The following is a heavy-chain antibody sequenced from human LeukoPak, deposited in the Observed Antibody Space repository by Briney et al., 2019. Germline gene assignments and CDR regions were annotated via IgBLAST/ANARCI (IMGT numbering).Heavy chain of an antibody. J-gene: IGHJ3*02. CDR3: ARGGCSSTSCYSGTQDAFDI. Sequence: GSSVKVSCKASGGTFISYAISWVRQAPGQGLEWMGGIIPIFGTANYAQKFQGRVTITTDESTSTAYMELSSLRSDDTAVYYCARGGCSSTSCYSGTQDAFDIWGQGTMVTVSS. CDR2: IIPIFGTA. V-gene: IGHV1-69*05. D-gene: IGHD2-2*01. CDR1: GGTFISYA.